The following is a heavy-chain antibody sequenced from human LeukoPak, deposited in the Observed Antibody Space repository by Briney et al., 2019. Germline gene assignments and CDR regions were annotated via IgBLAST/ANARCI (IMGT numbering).Heavy chain of an antibody. D-gene: IGHD2-21*02. CDR2: MNPDNGNT. Sequence: GASVKVSCKASGYVFTSSDITWVRQTTGQGLEWMGWMNPDNGNTGYAPKFQGRVSMTSDTSKDTAYMELRSLTSDDTAVYFCARGQNMVTTIRTTGWEHFYYYMDVWGKGTTVTVSS. CDR3: ARGQNMVTTIRTTGWEHFYYYMDV. CDR1: GYVFTSSD. J-gene: IGHJ6*03. V-gene: IGHV1-8*01.